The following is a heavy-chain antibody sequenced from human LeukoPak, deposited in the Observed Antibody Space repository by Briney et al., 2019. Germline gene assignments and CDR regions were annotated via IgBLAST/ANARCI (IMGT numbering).Heavy chain of an antibody. CDR3: ARGLYSSSWYYYFDY. J-gene: IGHJ4*02. CDR1: GFTFDDYG. Sequence: GGSLRLSCAASGFTFDDYGMSWVRQAPGKGLEWVSGINWNGGSTGYADSVKGRFTISRDNAKNSLYLQMNSLRAEDTALYYCARGLYSSSWYYYFDYWGQGTLVTVSS. D-gene: IGHD6-13*01. V-gene: IGHV3-20*04. CDR2: INWNGGST.